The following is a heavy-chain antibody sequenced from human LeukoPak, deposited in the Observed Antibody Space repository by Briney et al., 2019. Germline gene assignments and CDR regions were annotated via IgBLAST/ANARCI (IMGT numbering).Heavy chain of an antibody. D-gene: IGHD3-22*01. CDR2: TYYRSKWYN. V-gene: IGHV6-1*01. Sequence: SQTLPLTCAISGDSVSSNSSAWNWIRQSPSSGLEWLGRTYYRSKWYNDYAVSVKSRITINPDTSKNQFSLQLNSVTPEDTAVYYCARNPDYYDSSGLFDYWGQGTLVTVSS. CDR3: ARNPDYYDSSGLFDY. J-gene: IGHJ4*02. CDR1: GDSVSSNSSA.